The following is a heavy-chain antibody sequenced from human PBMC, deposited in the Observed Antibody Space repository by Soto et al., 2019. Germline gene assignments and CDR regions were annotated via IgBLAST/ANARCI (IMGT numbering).Heavy chain of an antibody. V-gene: IGHV4-31*03. CDR1: GGSISSGGYY. CDR3: ARERIGDSSPQPPDY. J-gene: IGHJ4*02. Sequence: QVQLQESGPGLVKPSQTLSLTCTVSGGSISSGGYYWSWIRQHPGKGLEWIGYIYYSGSTYYNPSLKSRVTISVDTSKNQFSLKLSSVTAADTAVYYCARERIGDSSPQPPDYWGQGTLVTVSS. CDR2: IYYSGST. D-gene: IGHD3-22*01.